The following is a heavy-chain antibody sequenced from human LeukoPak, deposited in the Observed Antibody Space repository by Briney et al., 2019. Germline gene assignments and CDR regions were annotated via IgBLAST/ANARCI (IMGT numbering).Heavy chain of an antibody. CDR2: IYYSGST. Sequence: SETLPLTCTVSGGSISSSSYYWGWIRQPPGKGLEWIGRIYYSGSTYYNPSLKSRVTISVDTSKNQFSLKLSSVTAADTAVYYCAIQDTAMDPTSGLWIKIFDYWGEGTVVTVSS. V-gene: IGHV4-39*01. J-gene: IGHJ4*02. CDR3: AIQDTAMDPTSGLWIKIFDY. D-gene: IGHD5-18*01. CDR1: GGSISSSSYY.